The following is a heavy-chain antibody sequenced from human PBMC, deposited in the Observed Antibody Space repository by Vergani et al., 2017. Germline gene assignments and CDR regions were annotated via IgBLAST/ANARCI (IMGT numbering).Heavy chain of an antibody. V-gene: IGHV1-2*02. CDR3: IRIAAAGTGPDIDY. D-gene: IGHD6-13*01. CDR2: INPNSGST. CDR1: GYTFTGYY. Sequence: QVQLVQSGAEVKKPGASVKVPCKASGYTFTGYYMHWVRQAPGQGLEWMGWINPNSGSTNYAQKFQGRVTMTRDTSISPAYMELSSLRSEDTAVYYCIRIAAAGTGPDIDYWGQGTLVTVSS. J-gene: IGHJ4*02.